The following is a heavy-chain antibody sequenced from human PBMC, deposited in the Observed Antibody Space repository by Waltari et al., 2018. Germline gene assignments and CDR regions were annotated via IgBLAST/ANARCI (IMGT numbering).Heavy chain of an antibody. J-gene: IGHJ4*02. D-gene: IGHD5-12*01. CDR3: ARLRGYSGYRGRSDY. CDR2: IYYSGST. CDR1: GGSISSSSYY. V-gene: IGHV4-39*01. Sequence: QLQLQESGPGLVKPSETLSLTCTVSGGSISSSSYYWGWIRQPPGKGLEWIGSIYYSGSTYYNPSLKSRVTISVDTSKNQFSLKLSSVTAADTSVYYCARLRGYSGYRGRSDYWGQGTLVTVSS.